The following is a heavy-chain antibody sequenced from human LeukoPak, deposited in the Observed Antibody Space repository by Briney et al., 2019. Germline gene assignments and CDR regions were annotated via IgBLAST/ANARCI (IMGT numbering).Heavy chain of an antibody. CDR1: GYTFTSYG. Sequence: GPSVKVSCKASGYTFTSYGISWVRQAPGQGLEWMGWISAYNGNTNYAQKLQGRVTMTTDTSTSTAYMELRSLRSDDTALYYCARDSADCSGGSCYSAEYFQHWGQGTLVTVSS. CDR3: ARDSADCSGGSCYSAEYFQH. CDR2: ISAYNGNT. J-gene: IGHJ1*01. V-gene: IGHV1-18*01. D-gene: IGHD2-15*01.